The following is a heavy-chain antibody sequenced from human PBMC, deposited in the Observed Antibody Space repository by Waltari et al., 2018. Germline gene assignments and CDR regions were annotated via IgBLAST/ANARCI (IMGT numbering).Heavy chain of an antibody. D-gene: IGHD3-22*01. CDR1: GYTLTELS. V-gene: IGHV1-24*01. J-gene: IGHJ3*02. Sequence: QVQLVQSGAEVKKPGASVKVSCKVSGYTLTELSMHWVRQAPGKGLEWMGGFDPEDGETIYAQKFQGRVTMTEDTSTDTAYMELSSLRSEDTAVYYCATTPPPKTYYYDSSGQNYAFDIWGQGTMVTVSS. CDR3: ATTPPPKTYYYDSSGQNYAFDI. CDR2: FDPEDGET.